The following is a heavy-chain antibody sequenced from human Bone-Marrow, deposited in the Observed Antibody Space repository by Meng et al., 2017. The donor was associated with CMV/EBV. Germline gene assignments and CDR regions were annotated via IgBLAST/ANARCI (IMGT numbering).Heavy chain of an antibody. CDR1: GYTFTGYF. V-gene: IGHV1-2*02. CDR2: INPNSGAT. D-gene: IGHD1-26*01. J-gene: IGHJ3*01. CDR3: ARDLPYSGSLSAFDV. Sequence: ASVKVSCKASGYTFTGYFFHWVRQAPGQGLEWMGWINPNSGATNYAQKFQGRVTMTRDTSITTAYMELSRLSSDDTAVFYCARDLPYSGSLSAFDVWGQGTMVPVSS.